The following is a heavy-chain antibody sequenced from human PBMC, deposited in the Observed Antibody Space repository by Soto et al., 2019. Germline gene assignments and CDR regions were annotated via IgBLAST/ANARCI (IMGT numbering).Heavy chain of an antibody. D-gene: IGHD5-18*01. Sequence: GASVKVCCKASGDTFTSYGISWVRQAPGQGLEWMGLISAYNGNTNYAQKVPGRVTMTTDTPTSTAYMELRSLRYDDTAVYYCARDRCVDAVMTEAFDICAQGTMVTVSS. CDR2: ISAYNGNT. V-gene: IGHV1-18*01. CDR1: GDTFTSYG. J-gene: IGHJ3*02. CDR3: ARDRCVDAVMTEAFDI.